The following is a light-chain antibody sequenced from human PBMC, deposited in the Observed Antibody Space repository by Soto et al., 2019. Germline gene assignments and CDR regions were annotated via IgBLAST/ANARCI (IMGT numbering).Light chain of an antibody. CDR2: SNN. J-gene: IGLJ3*02. V-gene: IGLV1-44*01. CDR1: SSNIGSNT. Sequence: QSVLTQPPSASGTPGQRVTISCSGSSSNIGSNTVNWYQQLPGTAPKLLIYSNNQRPSWVPDRFSGSTSGTSASLAISGLQYEDEADYYCAAWDDSMNGPVFGGGTKVTVL. CDR3: AAWDDSMNGPV.